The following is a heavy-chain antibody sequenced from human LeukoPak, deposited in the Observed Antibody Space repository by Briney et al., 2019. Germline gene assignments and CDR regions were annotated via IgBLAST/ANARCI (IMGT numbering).Heavy chain of an antibody. V-gene: IGHV4-4*07. CDR3: ARQIASTGTAGFDF. CDR2: IYSTGST. J-gene: IGHJ4*02. CDR1: GGSISSYY. D-gene: IGHD6-13*01. Sequence: PSETLSLTCTVSGGSISSYYWSWIRQPAGKGLEWIGRIYSTGSTNYYPSLKSRVTMSVDTSKNQFSLRLRSVTAADTAVYYCARQIASTGTAGFDFWGQGALVTVSS.